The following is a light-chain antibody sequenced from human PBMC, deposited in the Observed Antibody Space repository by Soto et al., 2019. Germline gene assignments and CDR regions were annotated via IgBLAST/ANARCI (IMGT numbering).Light chain of an antibody. V-gene: IGLV2-23*01. CDR3: CSYVCSITRHYA. CDR1: NSDVGSYNF. J-gene: IGLJ1*01. Sequence: QSALTQPASVSGSPGQSITISCTGTNSDVGSYNFVSWYQQHPGKAPKLMIYEGTQRPSGVSNRFSGSKSGNTAALTISGLQAEDESDYYCCSYVCSITRHYAFGTGTKHTLL. CDR2: EGT.